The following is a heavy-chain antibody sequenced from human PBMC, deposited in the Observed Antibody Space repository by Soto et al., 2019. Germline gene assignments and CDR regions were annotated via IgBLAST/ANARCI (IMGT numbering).Heavy chain of an antibody. J-gene: IGHJ6*02. Sequence: ASVKVSCKASGYTFTSYYMHWVRQAPGQGLEWMGIINPSGGSTSYAQKFQGRVTMTRDTSTSTVYMELSSLRSEDTAVYYCARPDYYGSGSYIYGMDVWGQGTTVTVSS. CDR2: INPSGGST. CDR1: GYTFTSYY. CDR3: ARPDYYGSGSYIYGMDV. D-gene: IGHD3-10*01. V-gene: IGHV1-46*01.